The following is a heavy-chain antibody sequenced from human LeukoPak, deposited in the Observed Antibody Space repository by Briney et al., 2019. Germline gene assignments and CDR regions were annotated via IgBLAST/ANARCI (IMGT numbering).Heavy chain of an antibody. CDR2: INSDVSST. V-gene: IGHV3-74*01. J-gene: IGHJ4*02. CDR3: ARGGPRGSYFDY. D-gene: IGHD1-26*01. CDR1: GFTFSGYW. Sequence: PGGSLTLSCAASGFTFSGYWMHWVRQAPGKGLVWVSRINSDVSSTSYADSVKGRFTISRDNAKNTLYLQTNSLRAEDTAVYYCARGGPRGSYFDYWGQGTLVTVSS.